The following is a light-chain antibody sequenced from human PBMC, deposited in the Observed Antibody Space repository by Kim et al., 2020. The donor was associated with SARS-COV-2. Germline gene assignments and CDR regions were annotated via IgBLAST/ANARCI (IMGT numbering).Light chain of an antibody. CDR2: VEKDGSP. CDR1: SEHSKNA. Sequence: ASAKLTCTLNSEHSKNAIAWHQQRPEKGPRYLMKVEKDGSPTKGDEVPDRFSGSSSGAERYLTISGLQFEDEAAYYCQTWGTGFVVFGGGTQLTVL. V-gene: IGLV4-69*01. J-gene: IGLJ3*02. CDR3: QTWGTGFVV.